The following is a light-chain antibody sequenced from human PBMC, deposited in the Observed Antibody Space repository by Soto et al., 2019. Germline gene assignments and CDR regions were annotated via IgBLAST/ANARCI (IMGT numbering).Light chain of an antibody. CDR3: SSYTTTSSVL. Sequence: QSALTQPASVSGSPGQSITISCTGTSSDIGYYNYVSWYQQHPAKAPKLIIYEVRNRPSGISNRFSGSKSGNTASLTISGLQAEDEADYYCSSYTTTSSVLFGGGTKLTVL. CDR2: EVR. J-gene: IGLJ3*02. V-gene: IGLV2-14*01. CDR1: SSDIGYYNY.